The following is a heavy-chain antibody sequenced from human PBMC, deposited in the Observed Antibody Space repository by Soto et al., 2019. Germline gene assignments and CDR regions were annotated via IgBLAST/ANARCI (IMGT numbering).Heavy chain of an antibody. D-gene: IGHD3-10*01. V-gene: IGHV4-4*02. Sequence: QVQLQESGPGLVKPSGTLSLTCAVSGGSISSSNWWSWVRQPPGKGLEWIGEIYHSGSTNYNPSLKSRVTISGDKSKNQFSLKLSSVTAADTAVYYCARAPITMVRGVTYYYYYGMDVWGQGTTVTVSS. CDR2: IYHSGST. CDR3: ARAPITMVRGVTYYYYYGMDV. CDR1: GGSISSSNW. J-gene: IGHJ6*02.